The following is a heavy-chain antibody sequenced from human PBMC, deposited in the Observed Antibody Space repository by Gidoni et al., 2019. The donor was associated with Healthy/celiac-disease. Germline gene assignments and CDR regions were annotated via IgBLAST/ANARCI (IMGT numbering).Heavy chain of an antibody. D-gene: IGHD6-6*01. CDR1: GFTFSSYG. V-gene: IGHV3-33*01. Sequence: QVQLVESGGGVVQPGRSLRLSCAASGFTFSSYGMHWVRQAPGKGLECVAVIWYDGSNKYYADSVKGRFTISRDNSKNTLYLQMNSLRAEDTAVYYCAREESSSNKYFDYWGQGTLVTVSS. CDR3: AREESSSNKYFDY. CDR2: IWYDGSNK. J-gene: IGHJ4*02.